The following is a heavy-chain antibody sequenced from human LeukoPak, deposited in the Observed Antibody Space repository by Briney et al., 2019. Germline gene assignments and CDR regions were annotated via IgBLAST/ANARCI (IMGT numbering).Heavy chain of an antibody. CDR3: ARHYGP. D-gene: IGHD3-16*01. CDR1: GGSFSGYY. V-gene: IGHV4-34*01. Sequence: XSETLSLTCAVYGGSFSGYYWSWIRQPPGKGLEWIGSIYDSGSTYYNPSLKSRVTISVDTSKNQFSLKLNSVTAADTAVYYCARHYGPWGQGTLVTVSS. J-gene: IGHJ5*02. CDR2: IYDSGST.